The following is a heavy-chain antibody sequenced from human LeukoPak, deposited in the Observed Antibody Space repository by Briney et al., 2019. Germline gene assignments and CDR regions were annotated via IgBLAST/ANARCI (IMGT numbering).Heavy chain of an antibody. J-gene: IGHJ3*02. Sequence: GESLKISCKGSGYTFATYWIAWVRQMPGKGLEWMGTIYPIDSDTRYSPSFQGQVTISADKSITTVYLQWHSLKASDNAMYYCARPLRRELLSAFDIWGQGTMVTVSS. CDR2: IYPIDSDT. V-gene: IGHV5-51*01. CDR3: ARPLRRELLSAFDI. CDR1: GYTFATYW. D-gene: IGHD3-10*01.